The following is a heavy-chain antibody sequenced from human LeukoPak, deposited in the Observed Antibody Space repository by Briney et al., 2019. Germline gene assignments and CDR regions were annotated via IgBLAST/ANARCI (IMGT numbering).Heavy chain of an antibody. Sequence: GGSLRLSCAASGFTFSSYSMNWVRQAPGKGLEWVSSISSRSSYIYYANSVKGRFTIYRDNAKNSLYLQMNSLRAEDTAVYYCARDKSSSSTYRWFDPWGQGTLVTVSS. CDR2: ISSRSSYI. CDR3: ARDKSSSSTYRWFDP. V-gene: IGHV3-21*01. CDR1: GFTFSSYS. J-gene: IGHJ5*02. D-gene: IGHD6-6*01.